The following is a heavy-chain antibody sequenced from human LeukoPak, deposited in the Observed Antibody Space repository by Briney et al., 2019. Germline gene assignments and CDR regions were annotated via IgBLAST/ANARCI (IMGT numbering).Heavy chain of an antibody. J-gene: IGHJ4*02. CDR1: GFTFSSYA. CDR2: ISGSGGST. V-gene: IGHV3-23*01. Sequence: PGGSLRLSCAASGFTFSSYAMTWVRQAPGKGLEWVTSISGSGGSTYYADSVKGRFTISRDNSKNTLYLQMNSLRAEDTAVYYCAKARGVATTPYDYWGQGTLVTVSS. CDR3: AKARGVATTPYDY. D-gene: IGHD5-12*01.